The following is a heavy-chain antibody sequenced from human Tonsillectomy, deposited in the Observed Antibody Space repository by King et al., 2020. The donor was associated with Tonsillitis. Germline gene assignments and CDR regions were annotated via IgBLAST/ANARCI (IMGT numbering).Heavy chain of an antibody. CDR3: ARDIGYYDSSGYENGDAFDI. V-gene: IGHV4-59*01. J-gene: IGHJ3*02. Sequence: VHLQESGPGLVKPSETLSLTCTVSGGSISSYYWSWIRQPPGKGLEWIGYIFYSGSTNYNPSLKSRVTISVDTSKNQFSLKLSSVTAADTAVYYCARDIGYYDSSGYENGDAFDIWGQGTVVTVSS. CDR1: GGSISSYY. D-gene: IGHD3-22*01. CDR2: IFYSGST.